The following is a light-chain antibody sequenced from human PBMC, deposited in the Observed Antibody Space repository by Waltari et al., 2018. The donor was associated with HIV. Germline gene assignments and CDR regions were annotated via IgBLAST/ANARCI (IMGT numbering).Light chain of an antibody. CDR3: QSFDSSLTTSGVI. CDR2: ANI. Sequence: QSVLTQPPSVSGAPGQRVTIPCTGSSSNIGAGYDVTWYQQLPGTAPKLLIYANINRPSGVPDRFSGSKSGSSASLAITGLQAEDEAHYYCQSFDSSLTTSGVIFGGGTKLTVL. J-gene: IGLJ2*01. CDR1: SSNIGAGYD. V-gene: IGLV1-40*01.